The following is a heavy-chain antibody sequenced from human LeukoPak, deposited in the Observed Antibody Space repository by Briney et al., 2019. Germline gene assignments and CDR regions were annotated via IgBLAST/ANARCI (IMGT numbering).Heavy chain of an antibody. D-gene: IGHD3-9*01. Sequence: SGGSLRLSCAASGFTFSSYSMNWVRQAPGKGLEWVSYISSSSSTICYADSVKGRFTISRDNAKNSLYLQMNSLRAEDTAVYYCARAPDQAYYDILTGYYQTTYYFDYWGQGTLVTVSS. J-gene: IGHJ4*02. CDR2: ISSSSSTI. CDR1: GFTFSSYS. V-gene: IGHV3-48*04. CDR3: ARAPDQAYYDILTGYYQTTYYFDY.